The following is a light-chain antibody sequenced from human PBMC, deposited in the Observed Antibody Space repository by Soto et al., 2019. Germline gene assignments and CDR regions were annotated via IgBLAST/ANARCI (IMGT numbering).Light chain of an antibody. Sequence: EVVLTDSPGTLCLSPGESATLSCRASQSVSVNFAWYQQKPGQAPRLLIYGAFTRATGIPARFSGSGSETEFTLTISSLQSEDFAVYYCQQYNDWPQRTFGQGTKVDIK. V-gene: IGKV3D-15*01. CDR1: QSVSVN. CDR3: QQYNDWPQRT. J-gene: IGKJ1*01. CDR2: GAF.